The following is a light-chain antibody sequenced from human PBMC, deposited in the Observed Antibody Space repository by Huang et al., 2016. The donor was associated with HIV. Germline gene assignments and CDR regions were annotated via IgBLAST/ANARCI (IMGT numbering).Light chain of an antibody. CDR3: QQSYKAPRT. CDR1: QSIHKY. CDR2: GAS. J-gene: IGKJ2*01. V-gene: IGKV1-39*01. Sequence: DIQMTQSPSSLSASVGDRVIISCRASQSIHKYLNWYQQMPGKAPKLLIYGASTLQRGVSSRFSGSVSGTDFTLTIGSLQPEDAATYYCQQSYKAPRTFGQGTLLEI.